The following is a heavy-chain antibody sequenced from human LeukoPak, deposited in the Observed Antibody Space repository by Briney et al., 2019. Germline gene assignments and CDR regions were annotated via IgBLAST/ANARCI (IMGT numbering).Heavy chain of an antibody. Sequence: PGGSLRLSXAASGFTFSTYSMDWVRQAPGKGMEWVSYISSTSSHIYYADSVKGRFTISRDNAKNSLYLQMNSLRAEDTAVYYCARYQNRAVTGAFDLWGQGTMVIVSS. D-gene: IGHD6-19*01. V-gene: IGHV3-21*01. CDR1: GFTFSTYS. J-gene: IGHJ3*01. CDR2: ISSTSSHI. CDR3: ARYQNRAVTGAFDL.